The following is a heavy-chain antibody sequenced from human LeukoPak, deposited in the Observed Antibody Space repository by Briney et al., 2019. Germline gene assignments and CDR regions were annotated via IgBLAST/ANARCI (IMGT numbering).Heavy chain of an antibody. J-gene: IGHJ4*02. D-gene: IGHD3-9*01. CDR3: ARTYNGMRDSDWLRDYYSDY. CDR1: GFSLSPSGVG. Sequence: SGPTLVKPTQTLTLTCTFSGFSLSPSGVGVGWIRQPPGKALEWLAIIYWNEDKRYSPSLKSRLTITKDTSKNQVVLQMTDMDPVDTATYYCARTYNGMRDSDWLRDYYSDYWGQGTLVTVSS. V-gene: IGHV2-5*01. CDR2: IYWNEDK.